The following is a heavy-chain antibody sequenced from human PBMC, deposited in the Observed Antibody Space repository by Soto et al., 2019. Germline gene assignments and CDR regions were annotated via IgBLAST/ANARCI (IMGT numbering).Heavy chain of an antibody. CDR3: ARGVVVVAASQLGWFDP. CDR1: GGTFSRDA. Sequence: SVKVSCKASGGTFSRDAISWVRQAPGQGLEWMGGIIPMFGTAKYVQKFQGRLTITADESTTTAYLELRSLRSDDTAVYYCARGVVVVAASQLGWFDPWGQGTLVPVSS. V-gene: IGHV1-69*13. J-gene: IGHJ5*02. CDR2: IIPMFGTA. D-gene: IGHD2-15*01.